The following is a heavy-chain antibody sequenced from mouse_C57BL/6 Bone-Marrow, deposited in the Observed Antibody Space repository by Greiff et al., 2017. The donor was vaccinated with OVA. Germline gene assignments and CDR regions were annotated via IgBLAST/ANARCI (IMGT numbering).Heavy chain of an antibody. CDR1: GFTFSSYA. Sequence: DVHLVESGGGLVKPGGSLKLSCAASGFTFSSYAMSWVRQTPEKRLEWVATISDGGSYTYYPDNVKGRFTISRDNAKNNLYLQMSHLKSEDTAMYYCARDRGYFYFDYWGQGTTLTVSS. J-gene: IGHJ2*01. V-gene: IGHV5-4*01. CDR3: ARDRGYFYFDY. D-gene: IGHD2-3*01. CDR2: ISDGGSYT.